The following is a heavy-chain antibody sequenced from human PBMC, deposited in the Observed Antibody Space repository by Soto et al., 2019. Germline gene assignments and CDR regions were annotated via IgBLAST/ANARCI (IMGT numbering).Heavy chain of an antibody. J-gene: IGHJ4*02. CDR2: IYTTGST. D-gene: IGHD6-13*01. CDR1: DDSVSSGTYY. V-gene: IGHV4-61*03. Sequence: TSETLSLTCTVSDDSVSSGTYYWSWIRQPPGKGLEWIGYIYTTGSTNYNPSLTSRVTISIDMSKNHLSLKLSSVTAADTAVYYCARNLPPGSLTLGYWGPGTLVTVSS. CDR3: ARNLPPGSLTLGY.